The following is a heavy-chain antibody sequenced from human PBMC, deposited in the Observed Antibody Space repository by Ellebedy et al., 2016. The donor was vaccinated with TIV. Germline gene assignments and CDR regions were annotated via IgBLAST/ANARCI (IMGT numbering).Heavy chain of an antibody. CDR3: ARVGGDLAGFRSYDY. Sequence: SQTLSLTCAVYGGSFDVYYWSWIRQPPGKGLEWIGAINHSGSTNYNPSLKSRVAISVDTSKNQFPLKMSSVTAAEPAVYYCARVGGDLAGFRSYDYWGQGTLVTVSS. CDR1: GGSFDVYY. V-gene: IGHV4-34*01. D-gene: IGHD3-9*01. CDR2: INHSGST. J-gene: IGHJ4*02.